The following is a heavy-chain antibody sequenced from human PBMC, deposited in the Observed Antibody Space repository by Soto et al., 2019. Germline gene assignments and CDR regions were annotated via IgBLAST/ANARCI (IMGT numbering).Heavy chain of an antibody. V-gene: IGHV4-59*11. D-gene: IGHD4-17*01. CDR1: GGSIRSHY. J-gene: IGHJ4*02. CDR3: ARAGRSGDYGY. Sequence: SETLSLTCTVSGGSIRSHYWSLIRQPPGKGLEWIGEIYYSGSTNYNPSLKSRVIISVDTSKNQFSLKLSSVTAADTAVYYCARAGRSGDYGYWGQGTLVTVS. CDR2: IYYSGST.